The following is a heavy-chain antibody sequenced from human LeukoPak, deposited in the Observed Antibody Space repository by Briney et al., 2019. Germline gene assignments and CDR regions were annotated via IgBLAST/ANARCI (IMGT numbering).Heavy chain of an antibody. CDR1: GGSISSYY. CDR2: INHSGST. V-gene: IGHV4-34*01. D-gene: IGHD3-22*01. Sequence: PSETLSLTCTVSGGSISSYYWSWIRQPPGRGLEWIGEINHSGSTNYNPSLKSRVTISVDTSKNQFSLKLSSVTAADTAVYYCARGRVPVYYDSSGYGRHFDYWGQGTLVTVSS. J-gene: IGHJ4*02. CDR3: ARGRVPVYYDSSGYGRHFDY.